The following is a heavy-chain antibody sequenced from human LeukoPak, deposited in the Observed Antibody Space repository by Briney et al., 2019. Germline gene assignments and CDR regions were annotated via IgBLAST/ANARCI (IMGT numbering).Heavy chain of an antibody. V-gene: IGHV3-7*01. CDR2: IKQDGSEK. CDR3: AGNYDILTGYYNYFDY. D-gene: IGHD3-9*01. Sequence: PGGSLRLSCAASGSTFSAYWMTWVRQAPGKGLEWVANIKQDGSEKYYVDSVKGRFTISRDNAKNSLYLQMNSLRAEDTAVYYCAGNYDILTGYYNYFDYWGQGTLVTVSS. J-gene: IGHJ4*02. CDR1: GSTFSAYW.